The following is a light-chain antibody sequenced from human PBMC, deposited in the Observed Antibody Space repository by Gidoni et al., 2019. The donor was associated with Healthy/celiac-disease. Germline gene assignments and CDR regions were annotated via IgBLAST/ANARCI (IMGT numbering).Light chain of an antibody. CDR2: DAS. V-gene: IGKV3-11*01. CDR3: QQRSNWPRFT. J-gene: IGKJ3*01. CDR1: QSVSSY. Sequence: EIVLTQSPATLSLSPGESATLSSRASQSVSSYLAWYQQKPGQAPRLLIYDASNRATGIPARFSGSGSGTDFTLTISSLEPEDFAVYYCQQRSNWPRFTFGPGTKVEIK.